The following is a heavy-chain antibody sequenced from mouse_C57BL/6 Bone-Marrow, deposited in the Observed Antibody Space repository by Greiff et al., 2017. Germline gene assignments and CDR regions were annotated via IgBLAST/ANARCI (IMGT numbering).Heavy chain of an antibody. V-gene: IGHV5-2*01. D-gene: IGHD1-1*01. CDR2: INSDGGST. CDR1: EYEFPSHD. J-gene: IGHJ3*01. CDR3: YYYGSSYESAWFAY. Sequence: EVMLVESGGGLVQPGESLKLSCESNEYEFPSHDMSWVRKTPEKRLELVAAINSDGGSTYYPDTMERRFIISRDNTKKTLYLQMSSLRSEDTALYYPYYYGSSYESAWFAYWGQGTLVTVSA.